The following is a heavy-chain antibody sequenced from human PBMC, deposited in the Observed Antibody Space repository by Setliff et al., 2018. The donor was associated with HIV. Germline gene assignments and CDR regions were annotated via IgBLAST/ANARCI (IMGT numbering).Heavy chain of an antibody. CDR3: ARDRALRFSKSPSFNYFDV. CDR1: GYSITNGNY. CDR2: IYSTGHT. D-gene: IGHD3-10*01. V-gene: IGHV4-38-2*02. Sequence: SETLSLTCLVFGYSITNGNYWAWIRQSPGKGLEWIGSIYSTGHTYYNPSHKSRLTMSVDTAKNRFSLELISVTAADTAVYYCARDRALRFSKSPSFNYFDVWGQGALDTVS. J-gene: IGHJ4*02.